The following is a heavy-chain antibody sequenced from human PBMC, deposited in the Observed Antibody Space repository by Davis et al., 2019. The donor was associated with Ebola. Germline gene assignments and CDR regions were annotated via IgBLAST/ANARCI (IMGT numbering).Heavy chain of an antibody. V-gene: IGHV3-69-1*01. Sequence: PGGSLRLSCAASGFTLSSYWMHWVRQVPGKGLEWVSSITSGNSIYYADSLKGRFTISRDNAKNSLYLQLNSLRPEDTALYYCARAPAGRWQWPGTACDYWGQGTLVTVSS. CDR3: ARAPAGRWQWPGTACDY. D-gene: IGHD6-19*01. J-gene: IGHJ4*02. CDR2: ITSGNSI. CDR1: GFTLSSYW.